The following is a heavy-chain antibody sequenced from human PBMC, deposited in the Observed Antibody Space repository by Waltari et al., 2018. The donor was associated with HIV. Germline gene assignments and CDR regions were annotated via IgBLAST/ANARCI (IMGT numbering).Heavy chain of an antibody. CDR2: IPYSENT. Sequence: QLQLQESGPGLVKISETLSLTCTVSAASISSRSNYYRSWIRQPPGKGLEWTGSIPYSENTYYNPSLKGRVTLSIDTSENQFSLRLNSVTATDTAVYYCTRIKGTIYSSYFGMDVWGQGTTVIVSS. V-gene: IGHV4-39*01. CDR3: TRIKGTIYSSYFGMDV. D-gene: IGHD3-10*01. J-gene: IGHJ6*02. CDR1: AASISSRSNYY.